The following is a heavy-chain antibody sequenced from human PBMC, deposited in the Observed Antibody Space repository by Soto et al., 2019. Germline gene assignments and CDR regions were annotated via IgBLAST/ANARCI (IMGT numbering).Heavy chain of an antibody. D-gene: IGHD3-10*01. CDR2: ISYDGSNK. J-gene: IGHJ6*02. CDR1: GFTFSSYG. Sequence: GGSLRLSCAASGFTFSSYGMHWVRQAPGKGLEWVAVISYDGSNKYYADSVKGRFTISRDNSKNTLYLQMNSLRAEDTAVYYCAKDYIYGSGSYYESYYGMDVWGQGTTVTVSS. V-gene: IGHV3-30*18. CDR3: AKDYIYGSGSYYESYYGMDV.